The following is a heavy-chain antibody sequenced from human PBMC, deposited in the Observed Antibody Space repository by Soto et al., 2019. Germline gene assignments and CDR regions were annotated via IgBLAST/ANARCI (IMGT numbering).Heavy chain of an antibody. CDR2: IYPGDSDT. Sequence: PGESLKISCKGSGYSFTSYWIGWVRQMPGKGLEWMGIIYPGDSDTRYSPSFQGQVTISADKSISTAYLQWSSLKASDTAMYYCARQSVVVPAPHPHYYYGMDVWGQGTTVTVSS. CDR1: GYSFTSYW. J-gene: IGHJ6*02. D-gene: IGHD2-2*01. V-gene: IGHV5-51*01. CDR3: ARQSVVVPAPHPHYYYGMDV.